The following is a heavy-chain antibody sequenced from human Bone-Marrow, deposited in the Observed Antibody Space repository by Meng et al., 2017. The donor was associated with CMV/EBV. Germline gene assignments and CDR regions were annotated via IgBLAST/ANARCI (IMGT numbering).Heavy chain of an antibody. CDR3: ARGRRFVVVPAALDY. V-gene: IGHV4-34*01. CDR2: FYYSGST. Sequence: GSLRLSCAVYGGSFSGYYWDWIRQPPGKGLEWIGSFYYSGSTYYNPSLNSRVTISVDTSKNQFSLKLSSVTAADTAVYYCARGRRFVVVPAALDYWGQGTLVTVSS. D-gene: IGHD2-2*01. CDR1: GGSFSGYY. J-gene: IGHJ4*02.